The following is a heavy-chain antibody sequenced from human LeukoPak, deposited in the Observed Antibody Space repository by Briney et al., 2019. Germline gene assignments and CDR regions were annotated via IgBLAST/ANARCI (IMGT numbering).Heavy chain of an antibody. CDR2: IYYSGST. D-gene: IGHD6-13*01. CDR3: ARDGGSAAGTNY. J-gene: IGHJ4*02. CDR1: GGSISSSSYY. Sequence: SETLSLTCTVSGGSISSSSYYWGWIRQPPGKGLEWIGSIYYSGSTYYNPSLKSRVTISVDTSKNQFSLKLSSVTAADTAVYYCARDGGSAAGTNYWGQGTLVTLSS. V-gene: IGHV4-39*07.